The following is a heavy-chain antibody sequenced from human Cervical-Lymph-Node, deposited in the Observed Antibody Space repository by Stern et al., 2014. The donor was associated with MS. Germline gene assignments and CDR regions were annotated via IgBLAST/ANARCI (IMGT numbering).Heavy chain of an antibody. V-gene: IGHV4-59*01. J-gene: IGHJ4*02. CDR2: IYYSGST. D-gene: IGHD6-13*01. CDR3: AREALAAAGLDY. Sequence: VQLVESGPGLVKPSETLSLTCTVSGGSISSYYWSWIRQPPGKGLEWIGYIYYSGSTNYNPSLKSRVTISVDTSKNQISLKLSSVTAADTAVYYCAREALAAAGLDYWGQGTLVTVSS. CDR1: GGSISSYY.